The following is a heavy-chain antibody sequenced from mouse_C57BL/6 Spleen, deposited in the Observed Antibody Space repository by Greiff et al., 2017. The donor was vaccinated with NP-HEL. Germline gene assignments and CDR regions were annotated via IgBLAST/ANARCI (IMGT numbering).Heavy chain of an antibody. CDR1: GYTFTSYW. D-gene: IGHD1-1*01. CDR3: ARAYYYGSSYWDYDD. J-gene: IGHJ1*03. Sequence: QVQLQQPGAELVMPGASVKLSCKASGYTFTSYWMHWVKQRPGQGLEWIGEIDPSDSYTNYNQKFKGKATLTVDKSSSTAYMQLSSQTSEDSAVYYWARAYYYGSSYWDYDDWGTGTTVTVAT. CDR2: IDPSDSYT. V-gene: IGHV1-69*01.